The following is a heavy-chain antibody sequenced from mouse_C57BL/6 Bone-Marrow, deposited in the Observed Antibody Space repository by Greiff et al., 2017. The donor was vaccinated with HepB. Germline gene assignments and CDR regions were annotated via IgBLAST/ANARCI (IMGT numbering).Heavy chain of an antibody. CDR1: GFTFSSYA. J-gene: IGHJ2*01. D-gene: IGHD1-1*01. Sequence: DVQLQESGEGLVKPGGSLKLSCAASGFTFSSYAMSWVRQTPEKRLEWVAYISSGGDYIYYADTVKGRFTISRDNARNTLYLQMSSLKSEDTAMYYCTRGGTTVYYFDYWGQGTTLTVSS. CDR2: ISSGGDYI. V-gene: IGHV5-9-1*02. CDR3: TRGGTTVYYFDY.